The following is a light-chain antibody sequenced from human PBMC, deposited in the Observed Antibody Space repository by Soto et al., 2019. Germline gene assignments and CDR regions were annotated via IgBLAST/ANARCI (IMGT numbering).Light chain of an antibody. CDR2: LNSDGSH. V-gene: IGLV4-69*01. Sequence: QLVLTQSPSASASLGASVKLTCTLSSGHSSYAIAWHQQQPEKGPRYLMKLNSDGSHSKGDGIPDRFSGSSSGAERYLTISSLQSEEEADSSCQTWGTGIVVFGGGTKLTVL. CDR1: SGHSSYA. CDR3: QTWGTGIVV. J-gene: IGLJ2*01.